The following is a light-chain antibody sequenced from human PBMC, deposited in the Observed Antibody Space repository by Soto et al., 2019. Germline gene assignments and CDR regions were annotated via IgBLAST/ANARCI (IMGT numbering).Light chain of an antibody. Sequence: IVSSQSPATLSLSPGDGATLSRRASQRVSSYLAWYQQRPGQAPRLLIYDGSSRATGIPARFSGSGFGTDFTLTIASLEPEDFAVYYCQQRSNWPLTFGGGTKVDI. CDR2: DGS. CDR3: QQRSNWPLT. J-gene: IGKJ4*01. CDR1: QRVSSY. V-gene: IGKV3-11*01.